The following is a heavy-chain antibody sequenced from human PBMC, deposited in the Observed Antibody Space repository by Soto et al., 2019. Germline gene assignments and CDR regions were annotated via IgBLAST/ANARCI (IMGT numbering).Heavy chain of an antibody. CDR3: ARDRGLVSAVGGKMVNHYGLDV. D-gene: IGHD3-10*01. J-gene: IGHJ6*02. Sequence: QVQLVQSGAEVKKPGSSVKVSCKASGGTFSRNTISWVRQAPGQGLEWMGRIIPLLNIPNYAQNFQGRVMMTADRSTTTGYMEVSGLISEDTAVYYCARDRGLVSAVGGKMVNHYGLDVWGQGTTVTVSS. CDR2: IIPLLNIP. CDR1: GGTFSRNT. V-gene: IGHV1-69*08.